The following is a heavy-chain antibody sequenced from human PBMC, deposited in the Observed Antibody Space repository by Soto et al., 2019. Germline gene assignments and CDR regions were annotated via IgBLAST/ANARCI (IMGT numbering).Heavy chain of an antibody. CDR2: INHSGST. J-gene: IGHJ6*02. CDR3: ARVLFLGVGYYYGMDV. V-gene: IGHV4-34*01. Sequence: SETLSLTCPVYGGSFSGYYWSGIPQPPGKGLEWIGEINHSGSTNYNPSLKSRVTISVDTSKNQFSLKLSSVTAADTAVYYCARVLFLGVGYYYGMDVWGQGTTVTVSS. CDR1: GGSFSGYY.